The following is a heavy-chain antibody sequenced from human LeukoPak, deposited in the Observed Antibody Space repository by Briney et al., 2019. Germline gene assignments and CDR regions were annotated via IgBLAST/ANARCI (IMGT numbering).Heavy chain of an antibody. CDR3: ARSLESSSWYPAAYFDY. V-gene: IGHV3-7*01. D-gene: IGHD6-13*01. CDR2: IHQHGSKE. J-gene: IGHJ4*02. Sequence: PGGSLRLSCTTSGFNFRAYWMGWVRQAPGKGLEWVANIHQHGSKENYVDSVKGRFTISRDNAKNSLYLQMNSLRAEDTAVYYCARSLESSSWYPAAYFDYWGQGTLVTVSS. CDR1: GFNFRAYW.